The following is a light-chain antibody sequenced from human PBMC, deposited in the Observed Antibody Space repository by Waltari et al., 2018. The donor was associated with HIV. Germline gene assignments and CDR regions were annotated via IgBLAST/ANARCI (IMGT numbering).Light chain of an antibody. V-gene: IGKV3-11*01. J-gene: IGKJ1*01. CDR2: EAS. CDR1: QSVSFF. Sequence: EVVLTQSPATLSLSPGERATLSCRASQSVSFFLAWYQQKPGQAPRLLIYEASTRATGTPARFSGSGSGTDFTLTISSLEPEDFAVYYCQHRFNWPRTTFGQGTQVE. CDR3: QHRFNWPRTT.